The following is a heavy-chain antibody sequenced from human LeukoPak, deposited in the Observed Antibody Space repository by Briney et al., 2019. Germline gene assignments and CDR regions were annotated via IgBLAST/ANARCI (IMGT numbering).Heavy chain of an antibody. CDR1: GFTFNNYA. CDR2: ISYDGSNK. D-gene: IGHD5-18*01. CDR3: AKGGLQTRNWYFAL. J-gene: IGHJ2*01. Sequence: PGRSLRLSCAASGFTFNNYAMHWVRQAPGKGLEWVAVISYDGSNKYYADSVKGRFTISRDNSKNTLYLEMNSLRTEDTAVYYCAKGGLQTRNWYFALWGRGTLVTVSS. V-gene: IGHV3-30*04.